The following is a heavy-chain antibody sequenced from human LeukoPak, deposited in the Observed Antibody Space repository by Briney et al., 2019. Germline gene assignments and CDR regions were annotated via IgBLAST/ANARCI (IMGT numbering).Heavy chain of an antibody. CDR3: AKSTVSPNYYDSSGSFDY. J-gene: IGHJ4*02. Sequence: GGSLRLSCAASGFTFSSYAMSWVRQAPGKGLEWVSAISTSGGGTYYADSVKGRFTISRDTSKNTLYLQMNSLRAEDTAVYYCAKSTVSPNYYDSSGSFDYWGQGTLVTVSS. CDR2: ISTSGGGT. V-gene: IGHV3-23*01. D-gene: IGHD3-22*01. CDR1: GFTFSSYA.